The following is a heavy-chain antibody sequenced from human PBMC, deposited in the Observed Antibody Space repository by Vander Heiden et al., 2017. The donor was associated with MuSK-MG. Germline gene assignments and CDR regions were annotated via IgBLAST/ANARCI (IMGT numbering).Heavy chain of an antibody. CDR1: GLTISSYA. D-gene: IGHD6-13*01. Sequence: EVQLLESGGGFVHPGGSLTLSCAASGLTISSYAMSWVRQVPGKGLEWISGVSGSGGTTYYPDSVKGRFSISRDNSQNTLYLQISSLRAEDTAFYYCARDGGYSSSWYYFDYWGQGALVTVST. CDR3: ARDGGYSSSWYYFDY. V-gene: IGHV3-23*01. CDR2: VSGSGGTT. J-gene: IGHJ4*02.